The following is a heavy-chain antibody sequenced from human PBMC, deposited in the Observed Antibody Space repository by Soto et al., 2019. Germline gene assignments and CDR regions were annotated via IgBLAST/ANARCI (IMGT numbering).Heavy chain of an antibody. CDR1: GFTFSTYW. J-gene: IGHJ5*02. Sequence: PGGSLRLSFAASGFTFSTYWMHWVRQAPGKGLVWVSRIKSDGSSTSYADSVKGRFTISRDNAKNTLYLQMNSLRVEDTAVYYCARSDWFDPWGQGTLVTVSS. CDR3: ARSDWFDP. CDR2: IKSDGSST. V-gene: IGHV3-74*01.